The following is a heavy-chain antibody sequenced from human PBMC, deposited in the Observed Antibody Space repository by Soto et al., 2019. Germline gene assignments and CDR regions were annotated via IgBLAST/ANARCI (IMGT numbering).Heavy chain of an antibody. V-gene: IGHV3-7*03. J-gene: IGHJ6*02. D-gene: IGHD3-9*01. CDR3: ARDHPPQLRYFDWLLYGKGDVHYYYGMDV. CDR1: GFTFSSYW. CDR2: IKRDGGEK. Sequence: PGGSLRLSCAASGFTFSSYWMSWVRQAPGKGLEWVANIKRDGGEKYYVGSVKGRFTISRDNAKNSLYLQMNSLRAEDTAVYYCARDHPPQLRYFDWLLYGKGDVHYYYGMDVWGQGTTVTVSS.